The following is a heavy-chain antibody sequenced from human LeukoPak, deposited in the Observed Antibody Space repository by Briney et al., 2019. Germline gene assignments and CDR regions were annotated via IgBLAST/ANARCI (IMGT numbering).Heavy chain of an antibody. J-gene: IGHJ4*02. CDR1: GGSISSYY. Sequence: SETLSLTCTVSGGSISSYYWSWIRQTPGKGLEWIGDIYYSGSTNYNPSLKSRVTISVDTSKNQFSLKLSSVTAADTAVYYCARHTDIAPLSSLKYWGQGTLATVSS. CDR2: IYYSGST. V-gene: IGHV4-59*08. D-gene: IGHD6-13*01. CDR3: ARHTDIAPLSSLKY.